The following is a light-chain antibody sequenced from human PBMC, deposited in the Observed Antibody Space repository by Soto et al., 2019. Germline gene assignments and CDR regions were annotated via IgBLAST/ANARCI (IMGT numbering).Light chain of an antibody. J-gene: IGKJ3*01. CDR3: QQLNNYPLT. V-gene: IGKV1-9*01. CDR1: XDXXXX. Sequence: DIQLTQSPSFLSASEGDRVTITXRXXXDXXXXSXWYQHKPGKAPRLLIDSASTLQSGVPSRFSGSRSGTEFTLTISSLQPEDFATYYCQQLNNYPLTFGPGTKVEIK. CDR2: SAS.